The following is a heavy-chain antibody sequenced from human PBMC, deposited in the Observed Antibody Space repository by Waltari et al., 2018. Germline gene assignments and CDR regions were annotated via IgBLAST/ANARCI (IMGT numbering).Heavy chain of an antibody. CDR3: ARDDGATYYYDSSGYWNDY. V-gene: IGHV1-69*08. J-gene: IGHJ4*02. D-gene: IGHD3-22*01. CDR2: IIPIFGTA. Sequence: QVQLVQSGAEVKKPGSSVKVSCKASGGTFSSYAISWVRQAPGQGLEWMGRIIPIFGTANYAQKFQGRVTITADKSTSTAYMELSSLRSEDTAVYYCARDDGATYYYDSSGYWNDYWGQGTLVTVSS. CDR1: GGTFSSYA.